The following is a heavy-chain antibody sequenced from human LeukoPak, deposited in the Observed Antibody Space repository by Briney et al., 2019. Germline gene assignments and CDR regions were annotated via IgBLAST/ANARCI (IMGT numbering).Heavy chain of an antibody. CDR3: ARVRPRWGILTGYPGY. V-gene: IGHV1-18*01. D-gene: IGHD3-9*01. CDR1: GGTFSSYA. CDR2: ISAYNGNT. J-gene: IGHJ4*02. Sequence: ASVKVSCKASGGTFSSYAISWVRQAPGQGLEWMGWISAYNGNTNYAQKLQGRVTMTTDTSTSTAYMELRSLRSDDTAVYYCARVRPRWGILTGYPGYWGQGTLVTVSS.